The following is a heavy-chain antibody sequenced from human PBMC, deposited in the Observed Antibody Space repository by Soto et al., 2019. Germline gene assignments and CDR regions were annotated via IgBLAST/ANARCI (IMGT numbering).Heavy chain of an antibody. J-gene: IGHJ6*02. CDR2: ISYDGSNK. V-gene: IGHV3-30*18. CDR3: AKVITMVPRGYYYGMDV. CDR1: GFTFSSYG. D-gene: IGHD3-10*01. Sequence: GGSLRLSCAASGFTFSSYGMHWVRQAPGKGLEWVAVISYDGSNKYYADSVKGRFTISRDNSKNTLYLQMNSMRAEDTAVYYCAKVITMVPRGYYYGMDVWGQGTTVTVSS.